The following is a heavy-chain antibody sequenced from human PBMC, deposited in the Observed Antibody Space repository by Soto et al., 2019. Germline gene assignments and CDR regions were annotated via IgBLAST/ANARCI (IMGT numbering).Heavy chain of an antibody. CDR1: GFTFSSYS. J-gene: IGHJ4*02. D-gene: IGHD3-22*01. V-gene: IGHV3-48*02. Sequence: GGSLRLSCAASGFTFSSYSMNWVRQAPGKGLEWVSYISSSSSTIYYADSVKGRFTISRDNAKNSLYLQMNSLRDEDTAVYYCARDLPYYDSSGSQDDYWGQGTLVTVSS. CDR2: ISSSSSTI. CDR3: ARDLPYYDSSGSQDDY.